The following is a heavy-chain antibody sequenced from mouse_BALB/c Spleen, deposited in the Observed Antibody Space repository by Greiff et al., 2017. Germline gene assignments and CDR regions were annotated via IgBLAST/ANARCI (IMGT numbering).Heavy chain of an antibody. V-gene: IGHV1-4*01. Sequence: QVQLQQSGAELARPGASVKMSCKASGYTFTSYTMHWVKQRPGQGLEWIGYINPSSGYTNYNQKFKDKATLTADKSSSTAYMQLSSLTSEDSAVYYCAREGKWPTDYAMDYWGQGTSVTVSS. J-gene: IGHJ4*01. CDR2: INPSSGYT. CDR3: AREGKWPTDYAMDY. CDR1: GYTFTSYT.